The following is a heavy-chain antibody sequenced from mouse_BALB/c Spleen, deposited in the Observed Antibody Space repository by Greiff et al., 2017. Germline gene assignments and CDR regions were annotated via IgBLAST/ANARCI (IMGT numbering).Heavy chain of an antibody. V-gene: IGHV5-9-4*01. CDR2: ISSGGSYT. CDR3: AREVGAMDY. D-gene: IGHD1-1*01. Sequence: EVQLVESGGGLVQPGGSRKLSCAASGFTFSSFGMHWVRQAPEKGLEWVAYISSGGSYTYYPDTVTGRFTISRDNAKNTLYLEMSSLRSEDTAMYYCAREVGAMDYWGQGTSVTVSS. CDR1: GFTFSSFG. J-gene: IGHJ4*01.